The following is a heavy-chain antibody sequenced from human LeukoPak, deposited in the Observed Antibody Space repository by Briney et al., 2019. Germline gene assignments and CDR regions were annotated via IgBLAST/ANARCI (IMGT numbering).Heavy chain of an antibody. Sequence: GGSLRLFCAASGFTFSSYSMNWVRQAPGKGLEWISYIGNSSGNTKYADSVRGRFTISGDKAKNSVYLQMNSLRVEDTAVYYCARDTKYAFDNWGQGTLVTVSS. V-gene: IGHV3-48*01. CDR2: IGNSSGNT. CDR3: ARDTKYAFDN. D-gene: IGHD2-2*01. CDR1: GFTFSSYS. J-gene: IGHJ4*02.